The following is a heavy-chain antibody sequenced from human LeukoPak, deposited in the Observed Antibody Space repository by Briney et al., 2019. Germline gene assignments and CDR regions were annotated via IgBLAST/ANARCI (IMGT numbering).Heavy chain of an antibody. Sequence: PSETLSLTCTVSGGSISSYYWTWIRQPPGKALEWIGYIYYSGRTSYNPSLKSRVTMSVDTSKNQFSLKLSSVTAADTAVYYCARALRDPHSSWFDPWGQGTLVTVSS. CDR1: GGSISSYY. CDR3: ARALRDPHSSWFDP. D-gene: IGHD5-12*01. CDR2: IYYSGRT. J-gene: IGHJ5*02. V-gene: IGHV4-59*01.